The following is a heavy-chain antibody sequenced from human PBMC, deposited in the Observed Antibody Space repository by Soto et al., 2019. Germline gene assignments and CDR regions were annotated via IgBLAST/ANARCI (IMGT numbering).Heavy chain of an antibody. CDR1: GGSINSGRYS. D-gene: IGHD3-22*01. J-gene: IGHJ5*02. CDR2: MYHSGTT. Sequence: QLQLQESGSGLVKPSQTLSLTCTVSGGSINSGRYSWTWIRQPPGAGLEGIGHMYHSGTTYYNPSLKSRVTMSVDTSKNQFSLKLSAVTAADTAMYYCARGINYYDSSGDSWFDPWGQGTLVTVSS. V-gene: IGHV4-30-2*01. CDR3: ARGINYYDSSGDSWFDP.